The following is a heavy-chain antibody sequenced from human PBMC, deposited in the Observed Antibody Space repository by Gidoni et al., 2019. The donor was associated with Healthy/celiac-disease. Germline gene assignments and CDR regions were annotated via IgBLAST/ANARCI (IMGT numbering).Heavy chain of an antibody. J-gene: IGHJ4*01. CDR3: ARGRGLEWLLYGGNYFDY. CDR2: LYTSGST. D-gene: IGHD3-3*01. Sequence: QVQLQESGPGLVKPPQTLSSTCTFSGGAISSGNYDWSWLRLTAGKGLEWIERLYTSGSTNYNPALKSRITISVDTSTNQFSLKLSSVTAADTAVYYCARGRGLEWLLYGGNYFDYWGHGTLVTVSS. CDR1: GGAISSGNYD. V-gene: IGHV4-61*02.